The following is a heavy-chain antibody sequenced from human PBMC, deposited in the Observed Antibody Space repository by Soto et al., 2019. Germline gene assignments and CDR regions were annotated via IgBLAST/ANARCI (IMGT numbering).Heavy chain of an antibody. CDR2: VKSKTDGGSS. J-gene: IGHJ4*01. Sequence: LRLSCAASGFPFTNAWINWVRQVPGKGLEWVGRVKSKTDGGSSDYAAPVKGRFAVSRDDSKNIVYLQMNSLKIEDTGVYYCTTDSRTTLPEIRFDYWGHGTQVTVSS. CDR1: GFPFTNAW. D-gene: IGHD1-26*01. CDR3: TTDSRTTLPEIRFDY. V-gene: IGHV3-15*07.